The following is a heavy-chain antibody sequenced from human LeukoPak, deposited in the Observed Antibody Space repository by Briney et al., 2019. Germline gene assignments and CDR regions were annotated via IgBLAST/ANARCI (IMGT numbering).Heavy chain of an antibody. CDR2: IIPILGIA. V-gene: IGHV1-69*04. D-gene: IGHD2-2*01. J-gene: IGHJ3*02. Sequence: SVRVSCKASGGTFSSYTISWVRQAPGQGLEWMGRIIPILGIANYAQKFQGRVTITADKSTSTAYMELSSLRSEDTAVYYCAREEDIVVVPASHDAFDIWGQGTMVTVSS. CDR1: GGTFSSYT. CDR3: AREEDIVVVPASHDAFDI.